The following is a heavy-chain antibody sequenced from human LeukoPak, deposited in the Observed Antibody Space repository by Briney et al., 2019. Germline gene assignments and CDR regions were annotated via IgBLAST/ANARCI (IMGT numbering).Heavy chain of an antibody. J-gene: IGHJ4*02. D-gene: IGHD6-19*01. CDR3: APAGESWGWFRMNY. Sequence: SETLSLTCSVSGGSISSYYWSWIRQPPGKGVEWIGYISYSGTTNLNPSLKGRVTISVETSKNQFSLKLRSVTAVDTVVYYCAPAGESWGWFRMNYWGQGSLVTVSS. CDR2: ISYSGTT. V-gene: IGHV4-59*01. CDR1: GGSISSYY.